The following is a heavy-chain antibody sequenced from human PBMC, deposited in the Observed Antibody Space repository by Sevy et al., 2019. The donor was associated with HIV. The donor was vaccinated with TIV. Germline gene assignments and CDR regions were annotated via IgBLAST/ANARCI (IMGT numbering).Heavy chain of an antibody. CDR2: ISGLSNYI. D-gene: IGHD6-6*01. J-gene: IGHJ3*02. Sequence: GGSLRLSCAVSGFTFSNYNMNWVRQAPGKGLEWVSYISGLSNYIYYADSVKGRFSISRDSAKNSLYLQMNSLRAEDTAVYYCARGVQTYDAFDIWGQGTMVTVSS. CDR1: GFTFSNYN. CDR3: ARGVQTYDAFDI. V-gene: IGHV3-21*01.